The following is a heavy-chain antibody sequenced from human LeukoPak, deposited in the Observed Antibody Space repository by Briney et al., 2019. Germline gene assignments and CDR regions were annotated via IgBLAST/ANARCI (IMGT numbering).Heavy chain of an antibody. D-gene: IGHD6-6*01. CDR3: ARPRESSSPAFFDY. J-gene: IGHJ4*02. V-gene: IGHV5-51*01. CDR2: FYPGDSDV. CDR1: GYSFINYW. Sequence: GESLKISCKGSGYSFINYWIGWVRQKPGKGLEWIGMFYPGDSDVRYGPSFQGQVTMSADKSINIAYLQWSSLKASDTAMYYCARPRESSSPAFFDYWGQGTLVTVSS.